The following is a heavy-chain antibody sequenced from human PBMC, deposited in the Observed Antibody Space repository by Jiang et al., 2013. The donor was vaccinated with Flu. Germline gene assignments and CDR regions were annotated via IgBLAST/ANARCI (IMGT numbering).Heavy chain of an antibody. V-gene: IGHV3-48*02. CDR2: ISSSSSTI. CDR3: ARPFTYYYDSSGYYYPFDY. J-gene: IGHJ4*02. Sequence: QLVESGGGLVQPGGSLRLSCAASGFTFSSYSMNWVRQAPGKGLEWVSYISSSSSTIYYADSVKGRFTISRDNAKNSLYLQMNSLRDEDTAVYYCARPFTYYYDSSGYYYPFDYWGQGTLVTVSS. CDR1: GFTFSSYS. D-gene: IGHD3-22*01.